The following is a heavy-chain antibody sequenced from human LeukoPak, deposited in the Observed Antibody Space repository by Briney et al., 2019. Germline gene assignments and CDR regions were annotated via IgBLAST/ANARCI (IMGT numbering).Heavy chain of an antibody. Sequence: PGGSLRLSCAASGFTFDDYAVHWVRQAPGKGLEWVSGISWNSGSIGYADSVKGRFTISRDNAKNSLYLQMSSLRAEDTALYYCAKDIAVTMTMYYFDYWGQGTLVTVSS. D-gene: IGHD3-22*01. J-gene: IGHJ4*02. V-gene: IGHV3-9*01. CDR1: GFTFDDYA. CDR3: AKDIAVTMTMYYFDY. CDR2: ISWNSGSI.